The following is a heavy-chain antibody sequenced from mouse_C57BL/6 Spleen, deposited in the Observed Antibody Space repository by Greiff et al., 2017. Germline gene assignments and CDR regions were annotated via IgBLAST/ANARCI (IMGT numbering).Heavy chain of an antibody. D-gene: IGHD1-1*01. CDR2: IDPETGGT. Sequence: QVQLQQSGAELVRPGASVTLSCKASGYTFTDYEMHWVKQTPVHGLEWIGAIDPETGGTAYNQKFKGKAILTADKSSSTAYMELRSLTSEDSAVYYCTAGSGTYFDYWGQGTTLTVSS. CDR1: GYTFTDYE. V-gene: IGHV1-15*01. CDR3: TAGSGTYFDY. J-gene: IGHJ2*01.